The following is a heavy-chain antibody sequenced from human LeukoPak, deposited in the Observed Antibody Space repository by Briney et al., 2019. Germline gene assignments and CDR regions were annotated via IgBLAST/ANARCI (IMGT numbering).Heavy chain of an antibody. CDR3: AGAHGSTSESPFDY. CDR1: GGSISSSNW. V-gene: IGHV4-4*02. D-gene: IGHD2-2*01. CDR2: IYHSGST. Sequence: SGTLSLTCAVSGGSISSSNWWSWVRQPPGKGLEWIGEIYHSGSTNYNPSLKSRVTISVDKSKNQFSLKLSSVTAADTAVYYCAGAHGSTSESPFDYWGQGTLVTVSS. J-gene: IGHJ4*02.